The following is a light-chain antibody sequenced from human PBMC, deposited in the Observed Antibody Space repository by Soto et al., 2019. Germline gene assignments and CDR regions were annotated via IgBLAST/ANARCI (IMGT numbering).Light chain of an antibody. CDR1: GSDVGFYNY. Sequence: QSALTQPPSASGSPGQSVTISCTGSGSDVGFYNYVSWYQQHPGKVPKLMIYEVSKRPSGVPDRFSGSKSGNTASLTVSGLQAEDEADYFCSSYAGHNNHHVFGTGTKLTVL. CDR3: SSYAGHNNHHV. CDR2: EVS. V-gene: IGLV2-8*01. J-gene: IGLJ1*01.